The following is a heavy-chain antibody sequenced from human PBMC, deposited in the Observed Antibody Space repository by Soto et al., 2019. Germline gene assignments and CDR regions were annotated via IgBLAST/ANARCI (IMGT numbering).Heavy chain of an antibody. CDR3: ARAVQLERRGSFIFMAFDS. CDR1: GYTFTSYG. V-gene: IGHV1-18*01. Sequence: GASVKVSCKASGYTFTSYGISWVRQAPGQGLEWMGWISAYNGNTNYAQKLQGRVTMTTDTSTNTAYMELRSLRSDDTAVYYCARAVQLERRGSFIFMAFDSWGQGTMVTVSS. CDR2: ISAYNGNT. J-gene: IGHJ3*02. D-gene: IGHD1-1*01.